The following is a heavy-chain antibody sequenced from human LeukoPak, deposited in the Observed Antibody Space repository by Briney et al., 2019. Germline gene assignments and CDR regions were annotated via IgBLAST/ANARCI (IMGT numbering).Heavy chain of an antibody. D-gene: IGHD3-3*01. V-gene: IGHV3-23*01. CDR3: AKDLELRFLEWLRPFDY. CDR2: ISGSGGST. CDR1: GFTFSSYA. Sequence: GGSLRLSCAASGFTFSSYAMSWVRQAPGKGLEWVSAISGSGGSTYYADSVKGRFTISRDSSKNTLYLQMNSLRAEDTAVYYCAKDLELRFLEWLRPFDYWGQGTLVTVSS. J-gene: IGHJ4*02.